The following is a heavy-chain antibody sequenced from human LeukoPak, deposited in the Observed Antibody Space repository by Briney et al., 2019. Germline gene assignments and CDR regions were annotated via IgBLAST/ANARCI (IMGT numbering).Heavy chain of an antibody. Sequence: PSETLSLTCAVSGYSISNHYYWGWTRQPPGKGLEWIGSYYHTGSSYYNPSLQSRVAISIDTSKNQFSLELASVTAADTAVYYCASVTRSMSRFFDLWGRGTLVIVSS. D-gene: IGHD4-17*01. CDR1: GYSISNHYY. CDR3: ASVTRSMSRFFDL. CDR2: YYHTGSS. V-gene: IGHV4-38-2*01. J-gene: IGHJ2*01.